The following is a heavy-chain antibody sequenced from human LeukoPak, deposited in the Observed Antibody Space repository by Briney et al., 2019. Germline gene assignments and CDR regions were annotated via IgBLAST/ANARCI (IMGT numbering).Heavy chain of an antibody. Sequence: ASVKVSCKGSGGSFRSYVISWVRQAPGQGLEWMGGIIPIFGTTNYPQKFQDRVTLTADESTNTAYMELRSLRSEDTAVYYCARDDVPAATSSGMDVWGQGTTVTVSS. CDR3: ARDDVPAATSSGMDV. V-gene: IGHV1-69*13. CDR2: IIPIFGTT. CDR1: GGSFRSYV. J-gene: IGHJ6*02. D-gene: IGHD2-2*01.